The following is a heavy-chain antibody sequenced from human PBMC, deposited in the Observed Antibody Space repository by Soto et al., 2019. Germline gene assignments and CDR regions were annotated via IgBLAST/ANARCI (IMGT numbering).Heavy chain of an antibody. Sequence: PSETLSFTCTVSGGSMNDYYWSWIRQPPGKGLEWIGYVYYIGRTNYNPSLKGRVTMSLDTSKSQFSLKLGSVTTADTAVYYCASQYLGRSSSSSFDPWGQGTLVTVSS. CDR3: ASQYLGRSSSSSFDP. V-gene: IGHV4-59*08. J-gene: IGHJ5*02. D-gene: IGHD6-6*01. CDR1: GGSMNDYY. CDR2: VYYIGRT.